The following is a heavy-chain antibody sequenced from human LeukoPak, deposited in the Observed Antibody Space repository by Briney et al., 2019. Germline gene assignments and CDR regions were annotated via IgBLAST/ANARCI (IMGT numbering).Heavy chain of an antibody. CDR3: ARDRVGATNT. D-gene: IGHD1-26*01. J-gene: IGHJ5*02. CDR1: GGSISSYY. CDR2: IYYSGST. Sequence: PSETLSLTCTVSGGSISSYYWSWIRQPPGKGLEWIGYIYYSGSTTYNPSLTSRVTISLDKYKKQLSLKLSSVTAADTAVYYCARDRVGATNTWGQGTLVTVSS. V-gene: IGHV4-59*01.